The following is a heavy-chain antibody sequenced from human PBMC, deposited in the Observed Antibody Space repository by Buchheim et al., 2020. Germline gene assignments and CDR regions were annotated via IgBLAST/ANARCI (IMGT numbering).Heavy chain of an antibody. D-gene: IGHD3-10*01. CDR2: INHSGST. CDR3: ARGPLGMVRGAFDY. V-gene: IGHV4-34*01. J-gene: IGHJ4*02. CDR1: GGSFSGYY. Sequence: QVQLQQWGAGLLKPSETLSLTCAVYGGSFSGYYWSWIRQPPGKGLEWIGEINHSGSTNYNPSLKSRVTLSVDTSKDQVSLKLSSVTAADTAVYYCARGPLGMVRGAFDYWGQGTL.